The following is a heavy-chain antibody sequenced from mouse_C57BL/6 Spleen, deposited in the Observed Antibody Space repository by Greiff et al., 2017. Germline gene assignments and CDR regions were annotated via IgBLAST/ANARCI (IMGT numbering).Heavy chain of an antibody. D-gene: IGHD1-1*01. V-gene: IGHV1-64*01. Sequence: VQLQQPGAELVKPGASVKLSCKASGYTFTSYWMHWVKQRPGQGLEWIGMIHPNSGSTNYNEKFKSKATLTVDKSSSTAYMQLSSLTSEDSAVYYCAGGIYYYGSDWYFDVWGAGTTVTVSS. J-gene: IGHJ1*01. CDR2: IHPNSGST. CDR3: AGGIYYYGSDWYFDV. CDR1: GYTFTSYW.